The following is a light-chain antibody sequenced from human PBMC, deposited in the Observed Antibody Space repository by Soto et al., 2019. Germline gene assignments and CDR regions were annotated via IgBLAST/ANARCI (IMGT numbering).Light chain of an antibody. CDR3: QQYYNFPLP. V-gene: IGKV1-5*03. Sequence: DIQMTQSPSTLSASVGDRVTITCRASQSINSWLAWYQQKPGKAPKLLIYKASSLQNGVSSRFSGSGSGTEFTLPLRGPQPEDFATYYRQQYYNFPLPFGGRTKVEIK. CDR1: QSINSW. J-gene: IGKJ4*01. CDR2: KAS.